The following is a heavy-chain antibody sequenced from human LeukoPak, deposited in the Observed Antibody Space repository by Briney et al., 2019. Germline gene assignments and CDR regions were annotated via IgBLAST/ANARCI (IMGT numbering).Heavy chain of an antibody. CDR2: INPNSGGT. CDR3: ARPAAAGRGIFDY. J-gene: IGHJ4*02. Sequence: ASVKVSCKASGYTFTGYYMHWVRQAPGQGLEWMGWINPNSGGTNYAQKFRGGVTMTRDTSISTAYMELSRLRSDDTAVYYCARPAAAGRGIFDYWGQGTLVTVSS. V-gene: IGHV1-2*02. D-gene: IGHD6-13*01. CDR1: GYTFTGYY.